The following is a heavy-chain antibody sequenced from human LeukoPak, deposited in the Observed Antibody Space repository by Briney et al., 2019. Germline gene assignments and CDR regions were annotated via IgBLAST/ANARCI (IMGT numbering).Heavy chain of an antibody. CDR1: GFTFSSYA. CDR3: ARGHYGMDV. J-gene: IGHJ6*02. V-gene: IGHV3-48*04. CDR2: ISPSGSSI. Sequence: GGSLRLSCAASGFTFSSYAMSWVRQAPGKGLEWISYISPSGSSIYYADSVKGRFTISRDNAKNSLNLQMNSLRAEDTAMYYCARGHYGMDVWGQGTTVTVSS.